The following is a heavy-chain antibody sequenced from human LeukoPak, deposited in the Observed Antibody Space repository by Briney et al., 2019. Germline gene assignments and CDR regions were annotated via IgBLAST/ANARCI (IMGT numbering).Heavy chain of an antibody. V-gene: IGHV2-5*02. Sequence: SVPTLVNPTQTLTLTCTFSGFSLSTSGVGVGWIRQPPVKTMEWLALIYWDDDKRYSPSLKSRLTITKDTSKNQVVLTMTNMDPVDTATYYCARPRDGYNWVDYWGQGTLVTVSS. D-gene: IGHD5-24*01. CDR2: IYWDDDK. CDR1: GFSLSTSGVG. CDR3: ARPRDGYNWVDY. J-gene: IGHJ4*02.